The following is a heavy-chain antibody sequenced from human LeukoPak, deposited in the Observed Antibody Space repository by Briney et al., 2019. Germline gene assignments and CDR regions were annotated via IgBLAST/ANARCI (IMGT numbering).Heavy chain of an antibody. CDR3: ARGRGYSGYAMYYYYYGMDV. CDR1: GGSISSYY. Sequence: SETLSLTCTVSGGSISSYYWSWIRQPAGKGLEWIGRIYTSGSTNYNPSLKSRVTMSVDTSKNQFSLKLSSVTAADTAVYYCARGRGYSGYAMYYYYYGMDVWGQGTTVTVSS. J-gene: IGHJ6*02. V-gene: IGHV4-4*07. D-gene: IGHD5-12*01. CDR2: IYTSGST.